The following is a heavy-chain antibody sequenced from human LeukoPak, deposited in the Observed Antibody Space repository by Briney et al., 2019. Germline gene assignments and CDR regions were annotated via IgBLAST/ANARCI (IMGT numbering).Heavy chain of an antibody. D-gene: IGHD2-21*01. CDR2: IYYSGST. J-gene: IGHJ4*02. CDR1: GGSISSSSYY. V-gene: IGHV4-39*07. Sequence: PSETLSLTCTVSGGSISSSSYYWGWIRQPPGKGLEWIGSIYYSGSTYYNPSLKSRVTISVDTSKNQFSLKLSSVTAADTAVYYCARFSPIYGLFDYWGQGTLVTVSS. CDR3: ARFSPIYGLFDY.